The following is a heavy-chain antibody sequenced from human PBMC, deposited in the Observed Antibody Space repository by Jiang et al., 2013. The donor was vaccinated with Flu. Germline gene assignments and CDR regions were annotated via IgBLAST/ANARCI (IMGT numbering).Heavy chain of an antibody. CDR3: ARGSVATTEFDY. CDR1: GYTFTSYA. V-gene: IGHV1-2*06. Sequence: SGYTFTSYAMHWVRQAPGQGLEWMGRINPNSGGTNYAQKFQGRVTMTRDTSISTAYMELGRLRSDDTALYYCARGSVATTEFDYWGQGTLVTVSS. CDR2: INPNSGGT. D-gene: IGHD5-12*01. J-gene: IGHJ4*02.